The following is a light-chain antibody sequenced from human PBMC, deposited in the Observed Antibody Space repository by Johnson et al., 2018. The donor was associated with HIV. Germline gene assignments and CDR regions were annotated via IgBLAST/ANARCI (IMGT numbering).Light chain of an antibody. CDR1: NSNIGYNC. J-gene: IGLJ1*01. CDR2: ENN. Sequence: QSLLTQPPSVSAAPGQKVTISCSGTNSNIGYNCVSWYQQLPGTAPKLLIYENNKRPSGIPDRFSGSKSGTSATLGITGLQTGDKADYYCGTLDSSLNAYVFGAATKVAVL. V-gene: IGLV1-51*02. CDR3: GTLDSSLNAYV.